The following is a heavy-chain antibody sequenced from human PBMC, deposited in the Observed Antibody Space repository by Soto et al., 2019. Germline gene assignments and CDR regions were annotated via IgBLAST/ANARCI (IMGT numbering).Heavy chain of an antibody. D-gene: IGHD3-3*01. CDR1: GFTFSSYG. CDR3: ARDSYYDFWSGYGHYYYYYMDV. V-gene: IGHV3-33*01. CDR2: IWCDGSNK. Sequence: QVQLVESGGGVVQPGRSLRLSCAASGFTFSSYGMHWVRQAPGKGLEWVAVIWCDGSNKYYADSVKGRFTISRDNSKNTPYLQMNSLRAEDTAVYYCARDSYYDFWSGYGHYYYYYMDVWGKGTTVTVSS. J-gene: IGHJ6*03.